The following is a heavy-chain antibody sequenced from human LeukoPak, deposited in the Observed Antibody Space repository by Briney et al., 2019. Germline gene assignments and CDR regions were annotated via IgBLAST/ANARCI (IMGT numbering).Heavy chain of an antibody. CDR1: GFTFSSYS. CDR2: IQPDGSEG. Sequence: GGSLRLSCAASGFTFSSYSMNWVRQAPGKGLEWVGNIQPDGSEGYPVDSVKGRFTISRDNARNSLFLQMNSLRVEDTAVYYCASESYARFDPWGQGTLVTVSS. J-gene: IGHJ5*02. V-gene: IGHV3-7*01. CDR3: ASESYARFDP. D-gene: IGHD3-16*01.